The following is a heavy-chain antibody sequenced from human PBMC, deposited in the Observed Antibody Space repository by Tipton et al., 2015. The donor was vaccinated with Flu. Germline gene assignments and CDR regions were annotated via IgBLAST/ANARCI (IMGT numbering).Heavy chain of an antibody. CDR2: IFPTGST. J-gene: IGHJ5*02. D-gene: IGHD4-11*01. Sequence: TLSLTCTISGDSIRSDYYWGWIRQPPGKGLEWIGNIFPTGSTYHNPSLKSRTTLSMNTSKNQFSLKVFAVTAADTAVYYCARRDYSKFVSDPKSWFDPWRQGTMVAVSS. CDR3: ARRDYSKFVSDPKSWFDP. CDR1: GDSIRSDYY. V-gene: IGHV4-38-2*02.